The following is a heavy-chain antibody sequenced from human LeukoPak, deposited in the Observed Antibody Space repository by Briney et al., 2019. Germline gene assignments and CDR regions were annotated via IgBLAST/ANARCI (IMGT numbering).Heavy chain of an antibody. J-gene: IGHJ4*02. CDR1: GFTFSSYA. D-gene: IGHD2-2*01. Sequence: GGSLRLSCAASGFTFSSYAMSWVRQAPGKGLEWVSAISGSGGSTYYADSVKGRFTISRDNSKNTLYLQMNGLRAEDTAVYYCAKCFSLEYQPPDYWGQGTLVTVSS. CDR2: ISGSGGST. CDR3: AKCFSLEYQPPDY. V-gene: IGHV3-23*01.